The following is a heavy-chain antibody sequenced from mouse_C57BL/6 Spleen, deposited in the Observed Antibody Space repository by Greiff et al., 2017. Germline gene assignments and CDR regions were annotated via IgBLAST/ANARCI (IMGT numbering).Heavy chain of an antibody. CDR2: IHPSDSDT. V-gene: IGHV1-74*01. CDR1: GYTFTSYW. Sequence: QVQLQQPGAELVKPGASVKVSCKASGYTFTSYWMHWVKQRPGQGLEWIGRIHPSDSDTNSNQKFKGKATLTVDKSSSTAYMQLSSLTAEDSAVYYCAMIYYGSSSPFAYWGQGTLVTVSA. J-gene: IGHJ3*01. CDR3: AMIYYGSSSPFAY. D-gene: IGHD1-1*01.